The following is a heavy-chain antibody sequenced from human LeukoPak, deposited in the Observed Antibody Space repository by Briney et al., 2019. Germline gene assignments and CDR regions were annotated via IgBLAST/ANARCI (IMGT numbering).Heavy chain of an antibody. D-gene: IGHD3-10*01. CDR3: AEASYGSGTPVDY. V-gene: IGHV3-23*01. Sequence: GGSLRLSCAASGLRFSSYAMSWVRQSPGKGLEWVSTISGSGGSTYYADSVKGRFTISRDNSKNTLYLQMNSLRAEDTAVYYCAEASYGSGTPVDYWGQGTLVTVSS. CDR1: GLRFSSYA. CDR2: ISGSGGST. J-gene: IGHJ4*02.